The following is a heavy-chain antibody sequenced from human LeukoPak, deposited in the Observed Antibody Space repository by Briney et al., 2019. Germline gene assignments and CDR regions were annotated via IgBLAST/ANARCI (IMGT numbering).Heavy chain of an antibody. V-gene: IGHV3-30*02. CDR1: GFTFSSYG. J-gene: IGHJ3*02. D-gene: IGHD1-26*01. CDR3: AKDWEAWGLSAFDI. Sequence: GGSLRLSCAASGFTFSSYGMHWVRQAPGKGLEWVAFIRYDGSNKYYADSVKGRFTISRDNAKNSLYLQMNSLRAEDTALYYCAKDWEAWGLSAFDIWGQGTMVTVSS. CDR2: IRYDGSNK.